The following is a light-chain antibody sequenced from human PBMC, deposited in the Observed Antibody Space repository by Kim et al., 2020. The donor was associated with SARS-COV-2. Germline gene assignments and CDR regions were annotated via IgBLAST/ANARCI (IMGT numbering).Light chain of an antibody. Sequence: PGTPARVSCRGNDIGSKSVHGYQPEPGRAPVLVIYYDCARPSGIPERFSGSNSGNTATLTISRVEAGDEADYYCQVWDSSSDHRVFGGGTQLTVL. V-gene: IGLV3-21*04. CDR1: DIGSKS. J-gene: IGLJ3*02. CDR2: YDC. CDR3: QVWDSSSDHRV.